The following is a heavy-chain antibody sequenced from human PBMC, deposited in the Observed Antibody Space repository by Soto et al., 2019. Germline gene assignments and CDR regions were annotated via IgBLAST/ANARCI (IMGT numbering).Heavy chain of an antibody. CDR1: GNSFTTSA. D-gene: IGHD7-27*01. CDR2: INAGNGYI. J-gene: IGHJ4*02. CDR3: TRESAPWGFEH. Sequence: ASVKVSGKASGNSFTTSAIHWVRQAPGQRPEWMGWINAGNGYIKYSQTFQGRVTITRDTSASTVYMELSSLKYEDTGIYYCTRESAPWGFEHWGQGTRVTVSS. V-gene: IGHV1-3*01.